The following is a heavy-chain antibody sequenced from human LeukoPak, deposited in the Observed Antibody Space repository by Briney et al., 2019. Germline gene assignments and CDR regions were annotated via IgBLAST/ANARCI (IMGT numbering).Heavy chain of an antibody. V-gene: IGHV4-34*01. Sequence: SSETLTLTCAVYGGSFSGYYWSWIRQPPGKGLEWIGEINHSGSTNYNPSLKSRVTISVDTSKNQLSLKLSSVTAADTAVYYCARADKGYCSVGSCPRFDPWSQGTLVTVSS. D-gene: IGHD2-15*01. CDR2: INHSGST. J-gene: IGHJ5*02. CDR3: ARADKGYCSVGSCPRFDP. CDR1: GGSFSGYY.